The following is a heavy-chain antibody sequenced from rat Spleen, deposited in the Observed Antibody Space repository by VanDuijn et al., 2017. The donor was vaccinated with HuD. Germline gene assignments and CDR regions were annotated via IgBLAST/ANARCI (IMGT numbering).Heavy chain of an antibody. V-gene: IGHV5-29*01. D-gene: IGHD1-9*01. CDR3: ARRHYGYTDEFEY. Sequence: EVQLVESDGGLVQPGRSLKLSCAASGFTFSDYYMAWVRQAPTKGLEWVATISSDGRRNNYRDSVKGRFTISRYNAKSSQYLQMDSLRLEDTATYYCARRHYGYTDEFEYGGKGGMVTVCS. CDR2: ISSDGRRN. CDR1: GFTFSDYY. J-gene: IGHJ2*01.